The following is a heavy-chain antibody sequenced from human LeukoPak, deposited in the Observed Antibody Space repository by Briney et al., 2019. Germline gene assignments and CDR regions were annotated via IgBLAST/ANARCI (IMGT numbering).Heavy chain of an antibody. CDR1: GYTFTGYY. CDR2: INPNSGDT. D-gene: IGHD6-13*01. CDR3: ARGSAIGATGKLPFDS. Sequence: WASVKVSCKASGYTFTGYYIHWVRQVPGQGLEWMAWINPNSGDTGYAQNFQGRVTMTRDTSISTAYMELNRLRSDDTAIFYCARGSAIGATGKLPFDSWGQGALVTVSS. V-gene: IGHV1-2*02. J-gene: IGHJ4*02.